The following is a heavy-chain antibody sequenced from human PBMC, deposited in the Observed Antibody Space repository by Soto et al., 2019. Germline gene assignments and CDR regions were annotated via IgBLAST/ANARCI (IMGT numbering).Heavy chain of an antibody. CDR2: ISDDGSNK. D-gene: IGHD6-19*01. V-gene: IGHV3-30*18. Sequence: QVQLVESGGGVVQPGRSLRLSCAASGFTFSSYAMHWVRQAPGKGLEWVAVISDDGSNKYYADSVKGRFTISRDNSKNTMYLQMNRLSAEATAVYYCAKDMRSGWHFAHFDYWGQGTLVTVSS. J-gene: IGHJ4*02. CDR1: GFTFSSYA. CDR3: AKDMRSGWHFAHFDY.